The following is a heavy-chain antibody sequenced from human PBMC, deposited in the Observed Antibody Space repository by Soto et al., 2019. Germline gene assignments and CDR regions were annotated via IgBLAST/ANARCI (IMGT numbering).Heavy chain of an antibody. V-gene: IGHV1-3*01. CDR3: ATNYYYDSSGYHPWDY. CDR2: INAGNGNT. CDR1: GYTFTSYA. D-gene: IGHD3-22*01. J-gene: IGHJ4*02. Sequence: ASVKVSCKASGYTFTSYAMHWVRQAPGQRLEWMGWINAGNGNTKFSQKFQARVTITRDASASTAYLELSSLRSEDPAVYYSATNYYYDSSGYHPWDYWRQGSLGTV.